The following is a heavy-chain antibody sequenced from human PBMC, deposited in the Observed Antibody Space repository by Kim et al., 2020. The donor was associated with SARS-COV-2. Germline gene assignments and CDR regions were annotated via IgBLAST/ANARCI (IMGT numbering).Heavy chain of an antibody. Sequence: INRGSTNHNPALKSLVTISLDTSKNQFSLKLSSVTAADTAVYYCARPFDYWGQGTLVTVSS. CDR2: INRGST. CDR3: ARPFDY. V-gene: IGHV4-34*12. J-gene: IGHJ4*02.